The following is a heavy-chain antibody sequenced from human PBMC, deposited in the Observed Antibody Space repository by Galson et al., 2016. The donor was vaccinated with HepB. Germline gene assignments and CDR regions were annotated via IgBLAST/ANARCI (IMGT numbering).Heavy chain of an antibody. V-gene: IGHV3-74*01. J-gene: IGHJ6*02. CDR3: VQSGDYYQYYGMDV. Sequence: SLRLSCAASGLTFSDYWIHWVRQGPGKGLVWVSGTNSDGTSTTYADSVKGRFTVSGDNGKNTKYLQMNSLRVEDTGVCYCVQSGDYYQYYGMDVWGQGTTVTVSS. CDR2: TNSDGTST. CDR1: GLTFSDYW. D-gene: IGHD6-19*01.